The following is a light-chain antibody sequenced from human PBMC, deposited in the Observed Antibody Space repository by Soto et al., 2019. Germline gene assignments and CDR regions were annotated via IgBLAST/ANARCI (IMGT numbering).Light chain of an antibody. CDR1: QSISSY. V-gene: IGKV1-39*01. Sequence: DIQMTQSLSSLSASVEDRVIITCRASQSISSYLNWYQQKPGKAPKLLIYAASSLQSGVPSRFSGSGSGTDFTLTISSLQPEDFATYYCQQGYRTPFTFGPGTKVDIK. J-gene: IGKJ3*01. CDR3: QQGYRTPFT. CDR2: AAS.